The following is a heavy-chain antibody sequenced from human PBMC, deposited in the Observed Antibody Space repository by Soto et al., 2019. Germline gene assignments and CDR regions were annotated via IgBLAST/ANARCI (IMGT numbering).Heavy chain of an antibody. V-gene: IGHV4-34*01. CDR2: INHSGST. D-gene: IGHD2-8*02. Sequence: QVQLQQWGAGLLKPSDTLSLTCAVYGGSFSGYYWTWIRQPPGTGLEWIGEINHSGSTNYNPSLKSRVTISVDSSKNQFSLMLTSVTVADSSVYYGARDKITGLFDYWGQGTLVNVSS. J-gene: IGHJ4*02. CDR1: GGSFSGYY. CDR3: ARDKITGLFDY.